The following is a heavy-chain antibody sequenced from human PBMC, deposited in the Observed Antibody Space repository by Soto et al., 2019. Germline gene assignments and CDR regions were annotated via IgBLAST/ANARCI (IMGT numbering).Heavy chain of an antibody. V-gene: IGHV3-23*01. CDR1: GFTFSSYA. CDR2: ISGSGGST. D-gene: IGHD1-26*01. Sequence: EVQLLESGGGLVQPGGSLRLSCAASGFTFSSYAMRWVRQAPGKGLEWVSAISGSGGSTYYADSVKGRFTISRDNSKNTLYLQMNRVRAEDTAVYYCARRGSGSYYDYWGQGTLVTVSS. CDR3: ARRGSGSYYDY. J-gene: IGHJ4*02.